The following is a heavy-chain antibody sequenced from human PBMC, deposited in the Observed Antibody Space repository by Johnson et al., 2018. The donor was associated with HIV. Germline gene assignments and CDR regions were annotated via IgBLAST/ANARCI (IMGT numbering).Heavy chain of an antibody. V-gene: IGHV3-9*01. CDR2: ISWNSGSI. CDR3: AKDMLERPHDAFDI. D-gene: IGHD1-1*01. J-gene: IGHJ3*02. CDR1: GFTFDDYA. Sequence: VQLVESGGGLVQPGRSLRLSCAASGFTFDDYAMHWVRQAPGKGLEWVSGISWNSGSIGYADYVKGRFTISSDNAKNSLDLQMNILRAEDTALYYCAKDMLERPHDAFDIWGQGTMVTVSS.